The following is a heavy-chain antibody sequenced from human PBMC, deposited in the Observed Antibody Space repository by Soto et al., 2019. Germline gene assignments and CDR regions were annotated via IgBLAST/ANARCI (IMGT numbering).Heavy chain of an antibody. Sequence: ESGGGLVQPGRSLRLSCAASGFTFDDYAMHWVRQAPGKGLEWVSGISWNSGSIGYADSVKGRFTISRDNAKNSLYLQMNSLRAEDTALYYCAKDASIVGATGPMDYWGQGTLVTVSS. CDR1: GFTFDDYA. J-gene: IGHJ4*02. D-gene: IGHD1-26*01. CDR2: ISWNSGSI. V-gene: IGHV3-9*01. CDR3: AKDASIVGATGPMDY.